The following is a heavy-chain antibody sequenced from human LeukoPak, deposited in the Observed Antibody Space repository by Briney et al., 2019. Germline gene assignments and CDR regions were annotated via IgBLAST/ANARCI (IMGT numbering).Heavy chain of an antibody. CDR3: AREKVVPAGRPFDP. CDR1: GGSISSSSYY. V-gene: IGHV4-39*07. J-gene: IGHJ5*02. D-gene: IGHD2-2*01. Sequence: KSSETLSLTCTVSGGSISSSSYYWGWIRQPPGKGLEWIGSIYYSGSTYYNPSLKSRVTISVDTSKNQFSLKLSSVTAADTAVYYCAREKVVPAGRPFDPWGQGTLVTVSS. CDR2: IYYSGST.